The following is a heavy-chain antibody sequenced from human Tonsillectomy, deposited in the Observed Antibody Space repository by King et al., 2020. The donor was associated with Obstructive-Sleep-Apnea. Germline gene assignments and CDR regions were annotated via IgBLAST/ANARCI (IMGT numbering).Heavy chain of an antibody. CDR1: GFTFSDYY. Sequence: VQLVESGGGLVKPGGSLRLSCAASGFTFSDYYMTWIRQAPGKGLEWVSYISRSSSYTNYADFVKGRFTISRDNAKNSLYLQMNSLRAEDTAVYYCARDSNPSYCSGGSCYSGEGGYWGQGTLVTVSS. CDR2: ISRSSSYT. CDR3: ARDSNPSYCSGGSCYSGEGGY. D-gene: IGHD2-15*01. J-gene: IGHJ4*02. V-gene: IGHV3-11*06.